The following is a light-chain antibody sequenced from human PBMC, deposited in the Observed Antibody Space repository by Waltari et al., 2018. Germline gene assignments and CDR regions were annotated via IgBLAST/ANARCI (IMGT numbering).Light chain of an antibody. Sequence: SYELTQPPSVSVSPGQTARITCSGDALPKQYAYWYQQKPGQAPVLVIYKDNERPSGIPERVSGSSSGTTVTLTISGVQAEDEADYYCQSADSSGTYWVFGGGTKLTVL. J-gene: IGLJ3*02. V-gene: IGLV3-25*03. CDR2: KDN. CDR3: QSADSSGTYWV. CDR1: ALPKQY.